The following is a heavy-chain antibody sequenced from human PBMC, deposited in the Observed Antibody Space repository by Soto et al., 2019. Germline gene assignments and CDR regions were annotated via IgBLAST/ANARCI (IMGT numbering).Heavy chain of an antibody. J-gene: IGHJ4*02. CDR2: IYYSGDT. CDR1: GGSIRSSNYY. CDR3: ASLQVPGNFDY. Sequence: QLQLQESGPGLVKPSETLSLTCTVSGGSIRSSNYYWAWVRQPPGKGLEWIAHIYYSGDTYFHPSLRNRLSVFVDTSKNQSSRNLRSLPAADTGMYYSASLQVPGNFDYWGQGILVTVSS. V-gene: IGHV4-39*01. D-gene: IGHD6-13*01.